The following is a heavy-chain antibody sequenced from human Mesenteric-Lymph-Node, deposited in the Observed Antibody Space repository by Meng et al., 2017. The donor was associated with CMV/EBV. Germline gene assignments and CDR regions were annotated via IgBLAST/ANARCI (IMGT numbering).Heavy chain of an antibody. J-gene: IGHJ6*02. V-gene: IGHV3-30-3*01. D-gene: IGHD6-13*01. CDR2: ISYDGSNK. CDR3: AREAAEDYYYGMDV. Sequence: GESLKISCAASGFTFSSYAMHWVRQAPGKGLEWVAVISYDGSNKYYADSVKGRFTISRDNPKNTLYLQMNSLRAEDTAVYYCAREAAEDYYYGMDVWGQGTTVTVSS. CDR1: GFTFSSYA.